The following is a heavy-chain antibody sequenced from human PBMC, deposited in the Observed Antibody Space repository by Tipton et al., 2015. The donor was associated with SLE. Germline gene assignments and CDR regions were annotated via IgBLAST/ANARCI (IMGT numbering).Heavy chain of an antibody. Sequence: TLSLTCTVSGGSISSYYWGWIRQPPGKGLEWIGSVYESGTTYYNPSLKSRVTMSVDTSKTQFSLKLSSVTAADAAVYYCARGLRFLEWLSSHYMDVWGKGTTVTVSS. J-gene: IGHJ6*03. CDR2: VYESGTT. CDR1: GGSISSYY. D-gene: IGHD3-3*01. CDR3: ARGLRFLEWLSSHYMDV. V-gene: IGHV4-39*07.